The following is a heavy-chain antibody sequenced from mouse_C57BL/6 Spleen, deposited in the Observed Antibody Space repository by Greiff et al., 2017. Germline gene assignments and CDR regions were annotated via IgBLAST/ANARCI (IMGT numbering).Heavy chain of an antibody. Sequence: VHLVESGEGLVKPGGSLKLSCAASGFTFSSYAMSWVRQTPEKRLEWVAYISSGGDYIYYADTVKGRFTISRDNARNTLYLQMSSLKSEDTAMYYCTRYDYDDYFDYWGQGTTLTVSS. V-gene: IGHV5-9-1*02. CDR2: ISSGGDYI. J-gene: IGHJ2*01. CDR1: GFTFSSYA. D-gene: IGHD2-4*01. CDR3: TRYDYDDYFDY.